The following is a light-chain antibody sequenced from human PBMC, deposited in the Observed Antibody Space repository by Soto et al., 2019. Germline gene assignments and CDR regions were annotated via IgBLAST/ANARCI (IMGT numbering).Light chain of an antibody. Sequence: QSVLTQPPSVSGAPGQRVTISCTGRSSNIGAGYDVHWYQQLPRTAPKLLIYGNSNRPSGVPDRFSGSKSGTSASLAITGLQAEDEADYYCQSYDSSLSGSEVFGTGTKLTVL. CDR1: SSNIGAGYD. J-gene: IGLJ1*01. V-gene: IGLV1-40*01. CDR3: QSYDSSLSGSEV. CDR2: GNS.